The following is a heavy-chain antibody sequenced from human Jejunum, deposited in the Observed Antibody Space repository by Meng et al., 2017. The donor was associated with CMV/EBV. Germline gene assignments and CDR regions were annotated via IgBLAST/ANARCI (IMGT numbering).Heavy chain of an antibody. CDR2: IYTSGST. Sequence: QVQLQESGPGLVKPSETLSLTCTVSGGSLSSYYWSWIRQPAGKGLGWIGRIYTSGSTNYNPSLKSRVTMSVDTSKNQFSLKLSSVTVADTAVYYCAREPDYWGQGTLVTVSS. CDR3: AREPDY. J-gene: IGHJ4*02. CDR1: GGSLSSYY. V-gene: IGHV4-4*07.